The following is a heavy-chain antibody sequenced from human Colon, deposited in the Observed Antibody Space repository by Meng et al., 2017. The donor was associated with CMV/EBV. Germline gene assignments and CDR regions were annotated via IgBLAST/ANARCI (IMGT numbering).Heavy chain of an antibody. V-gene: IGHV3-23*01. D-gene: IGHD3-3*01. CDR2: ISGDGTPT. J-gene: IGHJ4*02. Sequence: SGFTFSNYGISWVRQAPGKALEWLSVISGDGTPTCYADSVKGRITISRDNSKNAVYLHMNSLEAADTALYYCAKGREYIDFWSGFTWGQGTLVTVSS. CDR3: AKGREYIDFWSGFT. CDR1: GFTFSNYG.